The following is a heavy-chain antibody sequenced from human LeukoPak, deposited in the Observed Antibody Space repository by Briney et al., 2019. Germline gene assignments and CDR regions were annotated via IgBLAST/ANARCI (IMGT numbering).Heavy chain of an antibody. CDR3: ASLGRRYYDSSGYYYDNWFDP. CDR2: ISAYNGNT. J-gene: IGHJ5*02. D-gene: IGHD3-22*01. Sequence: ASVKVSCKASGYTFTSYGISWVRQAPGQGLEWMGWISAYNGNTNYAQKLQGRVTMTTDTSTSTAYMELRSLRSDDTAVYYCASLGRRYYDSSGYYYDNWFDPWGQGTLVTVSS. V-gene: IGHV1-18*01. CDR1: GYTFTSYG.